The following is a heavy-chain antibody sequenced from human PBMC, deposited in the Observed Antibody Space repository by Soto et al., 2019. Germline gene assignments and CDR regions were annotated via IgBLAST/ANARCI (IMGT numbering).Heavy chain of an antibody. CDR3: AREAGYCSGGSCYHDAFDI. CDR2: IIPIFGTA. D-gene: IGHD2-15*01. V-gene: IGHV1-69*01. Sequence: QVQLVQSGAEVKKPGSSVKVSCKASGGTFSSYAISWVRQAPGQGLEWMGGIIPIFGTANYAQKVQGRVTITADESTSTAYMELSSLRSEDTAVYYCAREAGYCSGGSCYHDAFDIWGQGTMVTVSS. J-gene: IGHJ3*02. CDR1: GGTFSSYA.